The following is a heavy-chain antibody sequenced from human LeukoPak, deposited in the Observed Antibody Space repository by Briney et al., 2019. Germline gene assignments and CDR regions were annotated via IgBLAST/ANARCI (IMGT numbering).Heavy chain of an antibody. CDR2: IYFTGST. D-gene: IGHD4-17*01. CDR1: GGSIGSYY. Sequence: SETLSLTCTVSGGSIGSYYWSWIRQPAGKGLEWIGRIYFTGSTNYNPSVKSRVTMSIDTSKNLFSLKLSSVTAADTAVYYCARVAYGDYYFDYWGQGTLVTVSS. J-gene: IGHJ4*02. CDR3: ARVAYGDYYFDY. V-gene: IGHV4-4*07.